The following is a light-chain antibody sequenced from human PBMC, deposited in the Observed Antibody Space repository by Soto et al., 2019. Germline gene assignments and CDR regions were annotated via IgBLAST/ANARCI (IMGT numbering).Light chain of an antibody. CDR1: QNISSY. CDR3: QQRSHWPRT. J-gene: IGKJ1*01. Sequence: SLATVSLSKGKRPTLSCRASQNISSYLIGYQQIPGQAPRLLIYDVSNRATGIPARFSGSGSGTDFSLTISSLEPEDFAVYYCQQRSHWPRTFGQRSNVDVK. V-gene: IGKV3-11*01. CDR2: DVS.